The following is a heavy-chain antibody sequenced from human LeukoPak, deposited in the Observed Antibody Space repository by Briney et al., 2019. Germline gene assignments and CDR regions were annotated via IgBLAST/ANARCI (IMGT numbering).Heavy chain of an antibody. D-gene: IGHD2-2*01. V-gene: IGHV3-7*01. CDR2: IKQDGSEK. Sequence: GGSLRLSCAASGFTFSSYWMSWVRQAPGKGLEWVANIKQDGSEKNYVGFVKGRFTISRDNAKNSLFLQMNSLRAEDTGVYYCARGNQQLPRSTPDYWGQGTLVTVSS. J-gene: IGHJ4*02. CDR1: GFTFSSYW. CDR3: ARGNQQLPRSTPDY.